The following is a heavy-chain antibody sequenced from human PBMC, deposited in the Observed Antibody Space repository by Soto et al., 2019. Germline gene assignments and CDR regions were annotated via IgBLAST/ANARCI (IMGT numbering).Heavy chain of an antibody. V-gene: IGHV4-61*01. CDR2: IYYSGST. CDR3: ASERWLQFFDYYYGMDV. D-gene: IGHD5-12*01. J-gene: IGHJ6*02. Sequence: LSLTCTVSGGSVSSGSYYWSWIRQPPGKGLEWIGYIYYSGSTNYNPSLKSRVTISVDTSKNQFSLKLSSVTAADTAVYYCASERWLQFFDYYYGMDVWGQGTTVTVSS. CDR1: GGSVSSGSYY.